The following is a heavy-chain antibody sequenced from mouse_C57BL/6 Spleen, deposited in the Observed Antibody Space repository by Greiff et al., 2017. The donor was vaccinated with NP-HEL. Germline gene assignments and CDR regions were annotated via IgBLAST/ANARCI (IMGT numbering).Heavy chain of an antibody. V-gene: IGHV1-64*01. CDR2: IHPNSGRT. CDR3: ARDDYDAWFAY. D-gene: IGHD2-4*01. CDR1: GYTFTSYW. J-gene: IGHJ3*01. Sequence: QVQLQQPGAELVKPGASVKLSCKASGYTFTSYWMHWVKQRPGQGLEWIGMIHPNSGRTNYNEKFKSKATLTVDKSSSTAYMQLSSLTSEDSAVYYCARDDYDAWFAYWGQGTLVTVSA.